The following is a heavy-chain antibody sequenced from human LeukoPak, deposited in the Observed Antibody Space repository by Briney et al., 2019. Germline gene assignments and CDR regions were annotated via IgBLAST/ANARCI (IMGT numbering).Heavy chain of an antibody. D-gene: IGHD3-10*01. CDR1: GYSFTSYW. V-gene: IGHV5-51*01. CDR3: ARRPLWFGESPEYYFDY. CDR2: IYPGDSDT. Sequence: GEPLKISCKGSGYSFTSYWIGWVRQIPGKGLEWMGIIYPGDSDTRYSPSFQGQVTVSADKSISTAYLQWSSLKASDTAMYYCARRPLWFGESPEYYFDYWGQGTLVTVSS. J-gene: IGHJ4*02.